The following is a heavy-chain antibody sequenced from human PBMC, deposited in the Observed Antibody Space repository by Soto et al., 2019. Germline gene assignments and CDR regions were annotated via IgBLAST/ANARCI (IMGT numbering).Heavy chain of an antibody. D-gene: IGHD7-27*01. CDR1: GFIFNDYA. CDR3: KKEIASDWGYMDV. J-gene: IGHJ6*03. Sequence: GGSLRLSCAASGFIFNDYAMSWVRQAPGQGLEWVSTIPGSGGHKVHAEYADSVKGRFTISRDKSKNTLYLQMDSLSAEDTAVYYCKKEIASDWGYMDVWGQGTTVTVS. V-gene: IGHV3-23*01. CDR2: IPGSGGHKVHA.